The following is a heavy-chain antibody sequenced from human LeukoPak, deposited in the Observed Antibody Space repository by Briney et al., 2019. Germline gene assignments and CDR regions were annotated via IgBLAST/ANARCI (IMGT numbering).Heavy chain of an antibody. V-gene: IGHV1-69*05. CDR2: IIPIFGTA. Sequence: SVKVSCKASGGTFSGYAISWVRQAPGQGLEWMGRIIPIFGTANYAQKFQGRVTITTDESTSTAYMELSSLRSEDTAVYYCAREVGKYSYGSSLRFDYWGQGTLVTVSS. CDR1: GGTFSGYA. J-gene: IGHJ4*02. D-gene: IGHD5-18*01. CDR3: AREVGKYSYGSSLRFDY.